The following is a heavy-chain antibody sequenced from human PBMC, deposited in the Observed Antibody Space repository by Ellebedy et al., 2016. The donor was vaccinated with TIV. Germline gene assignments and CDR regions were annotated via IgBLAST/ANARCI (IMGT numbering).Heavy chain of an antibody. Sequence: PGGPLRLSCAASGFTVSSSFMSWVRQAPGKGLEWVSVIYTDGGTNYTDSVLGRFDISRDSSKNTLYLQMNSLRADDTAVYYCARDPRGGGDYGDNWFDPWGQGTLVTVSS. D-gene: IGHD4-17*01. CDR3: ARDPRGGGDYGDNWFDP. CDR1: GFTVSSSF. V-gene: IGHV3-66*01. CDR2: IYTDGGT. J-gene: IGHJ5*02.